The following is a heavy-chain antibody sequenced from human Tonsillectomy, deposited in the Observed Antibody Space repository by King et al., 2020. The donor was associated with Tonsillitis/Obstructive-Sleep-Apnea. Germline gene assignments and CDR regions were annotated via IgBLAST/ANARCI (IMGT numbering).Heavy chain of an antibody. Sequence: QLVQSGGGVVQPGRSLRLSCAASGFTFSSYAMHWVCQAPGKGLEWVAVISYDGSNKYNADSVKGRFTISRDNSKNTLYLQMNSLRAEDTAVYYCARDEGLLSAFDIWGQGTMVTVSS. D-gene: IGHD1-26*01. CDR3: ARDEGLLSAFDI. V-gene: IGHV3-30-3*01. CDR1: GFTFSSYA. CDR2: ISYDGSNK. J-gene: IGHJ3*02.